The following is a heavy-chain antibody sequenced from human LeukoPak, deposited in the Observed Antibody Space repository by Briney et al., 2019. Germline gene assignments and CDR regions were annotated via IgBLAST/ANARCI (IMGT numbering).Heavy chain of an antibody. D-gene: IGHD6-19*01. Sequence: GGSLRLSCAASGFTFSSYWMSWVRQAPGKGLEWVANIKQDGSNKYYADSVKGRFTISRDNSKNTLYLQMNSLRAEDTAVYYCAGGSGWPPPGYWGQGTLVTVSS. CDR3: AGGSGWPPPGY. CDR2: IKQDGSNK. CDR1: GFTFSSYW. J-gene: IGHJ4*02. V-gene: IGHV3-7*04.